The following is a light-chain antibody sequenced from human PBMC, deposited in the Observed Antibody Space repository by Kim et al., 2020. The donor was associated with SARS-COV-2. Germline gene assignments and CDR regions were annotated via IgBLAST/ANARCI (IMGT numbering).Light chain of an antibody. V-gene: IGLV3-21*04. Sequence: SYELTQPPSVSVAPGKTARITCGGNNIGSKSVHWYQQKPGQAPVLVIYYDSDRPSGIPERFSGSNSGNTATLTISTVEAGDEADYYCQVWDTMNDHVLFGGGTQLTVL. J-gene: IGLJ2*01. CDR2: YDS. CDR3: QVWDTMNDHVL. CDR1: NIGSKS.